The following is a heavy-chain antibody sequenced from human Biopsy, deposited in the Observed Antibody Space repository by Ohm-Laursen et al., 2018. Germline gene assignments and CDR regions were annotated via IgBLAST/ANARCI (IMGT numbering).Heavy chain of an antibody. J-gene: IGHJ4*02. V-gene: IGHV4-31*03. D-gene: IGHD5-12*01. CDR2: IYHTGST. CDR3: ARVDMVTTIVDY. CDR1: GDSISSGGNY. Sequence: TLSLTCTVSGDSISSGGNYWSWIRQFPGQGLEWIAYIYHTGSTYYNPSLKSRLSIAIDTSKNQFSVSLRSVTAADTAVYYCARVDMVTTIVDYWGQGTLVTVSS.